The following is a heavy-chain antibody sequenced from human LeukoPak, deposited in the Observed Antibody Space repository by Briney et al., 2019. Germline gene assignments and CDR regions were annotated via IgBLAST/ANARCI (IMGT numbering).Heavy chain of an antibody. D-gene: IGHD6-19*01. Sequence: GGSLRLSCAASGFTFSSYAMSWVRQAPGRGLQWVSTISDGGGSTNYADSVKGRFTISRDNSKNTLYLQMNSLRAEDTAVYYCAKHQVAEEYYFDYWGQGSLVTVSS. CDR1: GFTFSSYA. J-gene: IGHJ4*02. V-gene: IGHV3-23*01. CDR2: ISDGGGST. CDR3: AKHQVAEEYYFDY.